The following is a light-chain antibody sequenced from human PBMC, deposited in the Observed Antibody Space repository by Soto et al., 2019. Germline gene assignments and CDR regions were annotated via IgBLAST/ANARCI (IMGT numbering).Light chain of an antibody. J-gene: IGKJ1*01. CDR2: GAS. CDR1: QSVNSN. CDR3: QQYNNWPRK. Sequence: EIMMTQSPATLSVSPGEGATLSCRASQSVNSNLAWYQQKPGQAPRLLIHGASTRATGIPARFGGSGSGTEFTLTISSLQSEDFAVYYCQQYNNWPRKFGQGTKV. V-gene: IGKV3-15*01.